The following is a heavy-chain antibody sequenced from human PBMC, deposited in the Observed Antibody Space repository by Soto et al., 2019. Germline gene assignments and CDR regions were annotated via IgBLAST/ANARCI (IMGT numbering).Heavy chain of an antibody. J-gene: IGHJ5*02. CDR2: IYYSGST. Sequence: SETLSLTCTVSGGSVSSGSYYWSWIRQPPGKGLEWIGYIYYSGSTNYNPSLKSRVTISVDTSKNQFSLKLSSVTAADTAVYYCARSRIAARPNHWGQGTLVTVSS. CDR3: ARSRIAARPNH. V-gene: IGHV4-61*01. D-gene: IGHD6-6*01. CDR1: GGSVSSGSYY.